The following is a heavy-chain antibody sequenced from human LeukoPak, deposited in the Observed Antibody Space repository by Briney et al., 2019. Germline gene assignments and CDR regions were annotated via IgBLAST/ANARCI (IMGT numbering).Heavy chain of an antibody. CDR1: GGSISIYY. CDR3: ARDSGSPTLLRSYFMDV. J-gene: IGHJ6*03. D-gene: IGHD3-10*01. Sequence: SETLSLTCTVSGGSISIYYWSWIRQPAGKGLEWIGRIYTSGSTNYNPSLKSRVTISVDTSNNQFSLKLTSVTAADTAVYYCARDSGSPTLLRSYFMDVWGKGTTVTVSS. CDR2: IYTSGST. V-gene: IGHV4-4*07.